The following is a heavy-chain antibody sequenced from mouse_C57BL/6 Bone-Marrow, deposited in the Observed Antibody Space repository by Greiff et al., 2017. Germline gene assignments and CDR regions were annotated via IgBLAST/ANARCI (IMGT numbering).Heavy chain of an antibody. V-gene: IGHV1-64*01. CDR1: GYTFTSYW. Sequence: QVQLQQPGAELVKPGASVKLSCKASGYTFTSYWMHWVKQRPGQGLEWIGMIHPNSGSTNYNEKFKSKATLTVDKSSSTAYMQLSSLTSEDSAVYYCARDQLPYYGSSYGAYWGQGTLVTVSA. D-gene: IGHD1-1*01. J-gene: IGHJ3*01. CDR2: IHPNSGST. CDR3: ARDQLPYYGSSYGAY.